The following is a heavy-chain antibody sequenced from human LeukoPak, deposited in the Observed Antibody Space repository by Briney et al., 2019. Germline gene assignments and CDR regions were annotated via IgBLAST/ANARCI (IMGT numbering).Heavy chain of an antibody. D-gene: IGHD5-18*01. Sequence: GASVKVSCNASGYTFTSYDINWVRQATGQGLEWMGWMNPNSGNTGYAQKFQGRVTMTRNTSISTAYMELSSLRSEGTAVYYCARYPVDTAMNSWGQGTLVTVSS. J-gene: IGHJ5*02. CDR3: ARYPVDTAMNS. CDR2: MNPNSGNT. V-gene: IGHV1-8*01. CDR1: GYTFTSYD.